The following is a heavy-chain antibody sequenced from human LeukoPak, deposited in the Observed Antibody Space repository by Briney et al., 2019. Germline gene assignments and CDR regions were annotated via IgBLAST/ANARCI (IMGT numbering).Heavy chain of an antibody. D-gene: IGHD6-13*01. V-gene: IGHV3-13*05. CDR1: GFTFSRYD. CDR2: IGTAGDP. Sequence: GGSLRLSCAASGFTFSRYDMHWVRQSTGKGLEWVSGIGTAGDPYSPGSVKGRFTISRENAKNSLYLQMNSLRVGDTAVYYCARSLGSGSCSVGGVFDIWGQGTLVTVSS. J-gene: IGHJ3*02. CDR3: ARSLGSGSCSVGGVFDI.